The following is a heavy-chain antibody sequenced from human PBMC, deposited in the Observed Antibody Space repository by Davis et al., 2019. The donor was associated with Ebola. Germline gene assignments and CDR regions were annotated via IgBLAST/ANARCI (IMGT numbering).Heavy chain of an antibody. CDR3: ARDLGYYGSGSTSDDY. V-gene: IGHV1-18*01. CDR2: ISAYNGNT. D-gene: IGHD3-10*01. Sequence: ASVKVSCKASGGTFTSYAISWVRHAPGQGLEWMGWISAYNGNTNYAQKLQGRVTMTTDTSTSTAYMELRSLRSDDTAVYYCARDLGYYGSGSTSDDYWGQGTLVTVSS. J-gene: IGHJ4*02. CDR1: GGTFTSYA.